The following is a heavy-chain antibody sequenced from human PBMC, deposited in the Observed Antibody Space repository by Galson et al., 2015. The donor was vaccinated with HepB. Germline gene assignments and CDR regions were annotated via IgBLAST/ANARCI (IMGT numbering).Heavy chain of an antibody. V-gene: IGHV3-23*01. CDR3: AKDDQGLGRLARKFDY. J-gene: IGHJ4*02. D-gene: IGHD6-25*01. CDR1: GFTFSSYA. CDR2: ISGSGGST. Sequence: SLRLSCAASGFTFSSYAMSWVRQAPGKGLEWVSAISGSGGSTYYADSVKGRFTISRDNSKNTLYLQMNSLRAEDTAVYYCAKDDQGLGRLARKFDYWGQGTLVTVSS.